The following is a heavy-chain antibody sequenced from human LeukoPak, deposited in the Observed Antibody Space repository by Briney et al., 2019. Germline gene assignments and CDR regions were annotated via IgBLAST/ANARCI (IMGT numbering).Heavy chain of an antibody. CDR2: ISAYNDNT. J-gene: IGHJ4*02. D-gene: IGHD6-13*01. CDR1: GYTFTSYG. Sequence: ASVKVSCKASGYTFTSYGISWVRQAPGQGLEWMGWISAYNDNTNYAQKLQGRVTMTADTSTSTAYMELRSLGSDDTAVYYCARDWWGSCPDYWGQGTLVTVSS. CDR3: ARDWWGSCPDY. V-gene: IGHV1-18*04.